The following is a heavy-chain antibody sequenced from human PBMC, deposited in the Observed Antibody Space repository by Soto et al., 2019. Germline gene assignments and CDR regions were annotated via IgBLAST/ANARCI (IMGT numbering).Heavy chain of an antibody. V-gene: IGHV3-23*01. Sequence: PGGSLRLSCAASGFTFSSYAMSWVRQAPGKGLEWVSAISGSGGSTYYADSVKGRFTISRDNYKNTLYVQMNSLRAEDTAVYYCAKGPNRGGSYYDDWYFDLWGRGTLVTVSS. J-gene: IGHJ2*01. CDR3: AKGPNRGGSYYDDWYFDL. CDR2: ISGSGGST. CDR1: GFTFSSYA. D-gene: IGHD1-26*01.